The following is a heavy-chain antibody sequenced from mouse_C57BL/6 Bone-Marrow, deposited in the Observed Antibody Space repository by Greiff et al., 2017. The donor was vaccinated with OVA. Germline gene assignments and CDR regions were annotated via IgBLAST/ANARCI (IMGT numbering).Heavy chain of an antibody. CDR2: INPGSGGT. Sequence: QVQLQQSGAELVRPGTSVKVSCKASGYAFTNYLIEWVKQRPGQGLEWIGVINPGSGGTNYNEKFKDKATLTAYKSSSTAYMQLSSLTSEDSAVYYCGKDDDYQWYFDVWGTGTTVTVSS. J-gene: IGHJ1*03. D-gene: IGHD2-13*01. V-gene: IGHV1-54*01. CDR1: GYAFTNYL. CDR3: GKDDDYQWYFDV.